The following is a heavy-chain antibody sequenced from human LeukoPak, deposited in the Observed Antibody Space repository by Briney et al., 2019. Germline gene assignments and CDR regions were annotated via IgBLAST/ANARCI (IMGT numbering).Heavy chain of an antibody. CDR3: AELGITMIGGV. V-gene: IGHV3-48*03. CDR1: GFTFSSYE. Sequence: GGSLRLSCAASGFTFSSYEMNWVRQAPGKGLEWVSYISSSGSIIYYADSVKGRFTISRDNAKNSLYLQMNSLRAEDTAVYYCAELGITMIGGVWGEGTTVTISS. J-gene: IGHJ6*04. D-gene: IGHD3-10*02. CDR2: ISSSGSII.